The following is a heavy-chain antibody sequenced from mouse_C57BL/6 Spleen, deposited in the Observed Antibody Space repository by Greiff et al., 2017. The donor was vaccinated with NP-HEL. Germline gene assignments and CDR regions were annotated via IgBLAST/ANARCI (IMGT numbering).Heavy chain of an antibody. CDR1: GFTFSDYY. CDR2: ISNGGGST. Sequence: EVKLVESGGGLVQPGGSLKLSCAVSGFTFSDYYMYWVRQTPEKRLEWVAYISNGGGSTYYPDTVKGRFTISRDNAKNTLYLQMSRLKSEDTAMYYCASPSYYSNQAWFAYWGQGTLVTVSA. V-gene: IGHV5-12*01. CDR3: ASPSYYSNQAWFAY. J-gene: IGHJ3*01. D-gene: IGHD2-5*01.